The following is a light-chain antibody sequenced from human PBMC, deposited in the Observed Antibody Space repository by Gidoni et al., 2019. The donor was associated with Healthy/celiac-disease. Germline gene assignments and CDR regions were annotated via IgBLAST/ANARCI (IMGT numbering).Light chain of an antibody. CDR1: QSISSY. CDR2: AAS. V-gene: IGKV1-39*01. CDR3: QQSYSTPPL. J-gene: IGKJ2*01. Sequence: DIQMTQSPSSLSASVGARVTITCRASQSISSYLNWYQQKPGKAPKLLIYAASSLQSGVPSRFSGSGSGTDFTLTISSLQPEDFATYYCQQSYSTPPLFGQGTKLEIK.